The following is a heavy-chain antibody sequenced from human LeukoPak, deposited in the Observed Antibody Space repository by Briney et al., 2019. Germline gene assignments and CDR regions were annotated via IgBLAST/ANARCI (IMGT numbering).Heavy chain of an antibody. CDR1: GFTFSNHW. CDR2: IKSDGST. V-gene: IGHV3-74*01. J-gene: IGHJ1*01. Sequence: GGSLRLSCSASGFTFSNHWMHWVRQGQGKGLMWVSRIKSDGSTNYADSVKGRFTISRDNANNTLSLQMNSLRPEDTGVYYCARAPSEIGGYYPEYFRHWGQGTLVTVSS. D-gene: IGHD3-22*01. CDR3: ARAPSEIGGYYPEYFRH.